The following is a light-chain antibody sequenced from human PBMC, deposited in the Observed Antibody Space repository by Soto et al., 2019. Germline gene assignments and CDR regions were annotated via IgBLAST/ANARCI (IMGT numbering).Light chain of an antibody. J-gene: IGKJ5*01. Sequence: ILMTQSPAILSVSPVCVSTLSFSASENVRTKVGWYQQKAGQAPRLLIYGASTRATGVPDRFSGSGSGTQFTLTIRRLKSEDSAVYFCQKNNRWPHINFGKGPQLEIK. V-gene: IGKV3-15*01. CDR3: QKNNRWPHIN. CDR1: ENVRTK. CDR2: GAS.